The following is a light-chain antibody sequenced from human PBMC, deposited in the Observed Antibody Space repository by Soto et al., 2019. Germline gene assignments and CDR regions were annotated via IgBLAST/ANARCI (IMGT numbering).Light chain of an antibody. CDR1: QSVSNY. CDR3: QQRSIWPPLT. Sequence: EIVLTQSPATLSLSPGERATLSCRASQSVSNYLAWYQQKPGQAPRLLIYHASNRATGIPARFSGSGSGTDFTLTISSLEPEDFAVYYCQQRSIWPPLTFGGGTKVEIK. CDR2: HAS. J-gene: IGKJ4*01. V-gene: IGKV3-11*01.